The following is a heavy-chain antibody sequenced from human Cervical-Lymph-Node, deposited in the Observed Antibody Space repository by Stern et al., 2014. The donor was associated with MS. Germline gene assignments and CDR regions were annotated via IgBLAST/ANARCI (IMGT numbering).Heavy chain of an antibody. D-gene: IGHD6-13*01. J-gene: IGHJ5*02. CDR1: GYTFTSYS. CDR2: INAGNGNT. Sequence: QVQLLQPGAEVKKPGASVKVSCKASGYTFTSYSMHWVRQAPGQRHEWLGWINAGNGNTKYSQKFQGRVTITRDTSTTTAYMELSSLRSEDTAVYYCARGWYSSSWYVWFDPWGQGTLVTVSS. CDR3: ARGWYSSSWYVWFDP. V-gene: IGHV1-3*01.